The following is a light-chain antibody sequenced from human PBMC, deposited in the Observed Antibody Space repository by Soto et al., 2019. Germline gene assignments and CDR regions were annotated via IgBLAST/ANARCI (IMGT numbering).Light chain of an antibody. V-gene: IGKV1-5*03. CDR3: QQYNTYPTWP. Sequence: DIQMTQSPSTLSASVGDRVTITCRASQSISSWLAWYQQKPGKAPKLLIYKASSLESRVPSRFSGSGSGTEFTLTISSLQPDDFATYYCQQYNTYPTWPFGQGTKVEIK. CDR2: KAS. CDR1: QSISSW. J-gene: IGKJ1*01.